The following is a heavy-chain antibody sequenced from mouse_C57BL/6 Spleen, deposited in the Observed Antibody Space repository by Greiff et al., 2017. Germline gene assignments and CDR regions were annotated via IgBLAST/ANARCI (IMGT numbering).Heavy chain of an antibody. CDR1: GFTFSDYG. V-gene: IGHV5-17*01. J-gene: IGHJ2*01. Sequence: EVQVVESGGGLVKPGGSLKLSCAASGFTFSDYGMHWVRQAPEKGLEWVAYISSGSSTIYYADTVKGRFTISRDNDKNTLFLQMTRLRSEDTAMYYCARGGGTGRYYFEYWGQGTTLTVSS. D-gene: IGHD3-3*01. CDR3: ARGGGTGRYYFEY. CDR2: ISSGSSTI.